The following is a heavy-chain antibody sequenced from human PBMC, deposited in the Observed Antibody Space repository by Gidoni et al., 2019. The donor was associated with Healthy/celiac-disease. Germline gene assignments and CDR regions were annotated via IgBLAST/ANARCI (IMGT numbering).Heavy chain of an antibody. CDR2: INTNTGNP. Sequence: QVQLVQSGAELKKPGASVKVSCKAAGYTFTSYAMNWVRQAPGQGLEWMGGINTNTGNPTYAQGFTGRFVFSLDTSVSTAYLQISSLKAEDTAVYYCAREPLYSSSWYAGYYGMDVWGQGTTVTVSS. J-gene: IGHJ6*02. CDR3: AREPLYSSSWYAGYYGMDV. CDR1: GYTFTSYA. D-gene: IGHD6-13*01. V-gene: IGHV7-4-1*02.